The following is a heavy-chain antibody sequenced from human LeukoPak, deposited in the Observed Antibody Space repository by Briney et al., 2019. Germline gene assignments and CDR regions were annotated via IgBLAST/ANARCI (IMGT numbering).Heavy chain of an antibody. CDR2: INYSGST. D-gene: IGHD3-10*01. J-gene: IGHJ6*03. V-gene: IGHV4-39*01. CDR1: GGSISSSSYN. Sequence: SETLSLTCTVSGGSISSSSYNWGWIRQPPGKGLEWIGSINYSGSTYYNPSLKSRVTISVDTSKNQYSLKLSSVTAADTAVYYCATPRMEYYGSGIHYSYYYLDVWGSGTAVTVSS. CDR3: ATPRMEYYGSGIHYSYYYLDV.